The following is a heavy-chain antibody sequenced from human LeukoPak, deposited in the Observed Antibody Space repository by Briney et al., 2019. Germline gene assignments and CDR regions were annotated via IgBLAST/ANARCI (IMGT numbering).Heavy chain of an antibody. CDR2: ISGSGGST. V-gene: IGHV3-23*01. J-gene: IGHJ4*02. Sequence: PGGSLRLSCEASGFTFIIFEMNWVRQAPGKGLEWVSAISGSGGSTYYADSVKGRFTISRDNSKNTLYLQMNSLRAEDTAVYYCAKDGAGSQSYCSSTSCYVDYWGQGTLVTVSS. CDR3: AKDGAGSQSYCSSTSCYVDY. D-gene: IGHD2-2*01. CDR1: GFTFIIFE.